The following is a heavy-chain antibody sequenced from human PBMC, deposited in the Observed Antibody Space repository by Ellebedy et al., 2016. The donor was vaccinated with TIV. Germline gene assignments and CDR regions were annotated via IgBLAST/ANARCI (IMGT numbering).Heavy chain of an antibody. CDR3: ARDQSIGSRLVYYFDY. CDR1: GFTLSSSA. J-gene: IGHJ4*02. D-gene: IGHD6-6*01. V-gene: IGHV3-48*04. Sequence: PGGSLRLSCAASGFTLSSSAMNWVRQAPGKGLEWVAYISSSSSNIHYADSVKGRFTVSRDHAKNSLYLQMNSLRAEDTAVYYCARDQSIGSRLVYYFDYWGQGTLVTVSS. CDR2: ISSSSSNI.